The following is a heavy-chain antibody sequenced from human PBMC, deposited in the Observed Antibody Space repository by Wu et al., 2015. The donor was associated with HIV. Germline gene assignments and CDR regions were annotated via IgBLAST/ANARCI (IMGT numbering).Heavy chain of an antibody. Sequence: MQLVQSGPEVKKPGTSVKVSCKASGFTFTSSAMQWVRQARGQRLEWIGWIVVGSGNTNYAQKFQERVTITRDMSTSTAYMELSSLRSEDTAVYYCAAVSPPYSSMEYYFDYWGQGTLVTVSS. J-gene: IGHJ4*02. D-gene: IGHD6-19*01. CDR2: IVVGSGNT. V-gene: IGHV1-58*02. CDR1: GFTFTSSA. CDR3: AAVSPPYSSMEYYFDY.